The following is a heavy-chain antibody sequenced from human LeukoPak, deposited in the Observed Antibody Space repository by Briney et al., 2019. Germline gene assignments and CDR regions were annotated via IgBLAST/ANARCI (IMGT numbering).Heavy chain of an antibody. V-gene: IGHV4-59*01. Sequence: SETLSLTCTVSGGSISTYYWSWIRQPPGKGLEWIGYIYYSGSTNYNPSLKSRVTISVDTSKNQFSLKLSSVTAADTAVYYCAGRTVGATGLGDGTGFYGDDYWGQGTLVTVSS. CDR1: GGSISTYY. J-gene: IGHJ4*02. CDR2: IYYSGST. CDR3: AGRTVGATGLGDGTGFYGDDY. D-gene: IGHD1-26*01.